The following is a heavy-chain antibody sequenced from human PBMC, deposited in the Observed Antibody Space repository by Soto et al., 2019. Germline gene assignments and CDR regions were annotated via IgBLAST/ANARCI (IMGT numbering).Heavy chain of an antibody. J-gene: IGHJ6*02. CDR1: GGSFSGYY. CDR3: ARGCRSGYSGYDSRYGMDV. CDR2: INHSGST. Sequence: LALTCAVYGGSFSGYYWSWIHQPPGKGLEWIGEINHSGSTNYNPSLKSRVTISVDTSKNQFSLKLSSVTAADTAVYYCARGCRSGYSGYDSRYGMDVWGQGTTVTVSS. D-gene: IGHD5-12*01. V-gene: IGHV4-34*01.